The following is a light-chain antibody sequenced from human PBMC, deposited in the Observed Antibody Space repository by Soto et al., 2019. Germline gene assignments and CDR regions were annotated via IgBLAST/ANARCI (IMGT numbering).Light chain of an antibody. Sequence: QSVLTQPPSASGSPGQSVTISCTGTSSDVGGYNYVSWYQQHPGKAPKVMIYDVNKRPSGVPDRFSGSKSGNTASLTVSGLQAEDEADYYCSSYAGSDNVFGTGTKLTVL. CDR2: DVN. CDR3: SSYAGSDNV. J-gene: IGLJ1*01. V-gene: IGLV2-8*01. CDR1: SSDVGGYNY.